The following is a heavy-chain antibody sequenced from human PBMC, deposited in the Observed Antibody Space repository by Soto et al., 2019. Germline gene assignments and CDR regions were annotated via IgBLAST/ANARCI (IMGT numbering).Heavy chain of an antibody. D-gene: IGHD2-2*01. V-gene: IGHV1-69*01. CDR2: IIPIFGTA. CDR1: GGTFSSYA. Sequence: QVQLVQSGAEVKKPGSSVKVSCKASGGTFSSYAISWVRQAPGQGLERMGGIIPIFGTANYAQKFQGRVTITADESTSTAYMELSSLRSEDTAVYYCAGCSSTSCHQHYYYYGMDVWGQGTTVTVSS. CDR3: AGCSSTSCHQHYYYYGMDV. J-gene: IGHJ6*02.